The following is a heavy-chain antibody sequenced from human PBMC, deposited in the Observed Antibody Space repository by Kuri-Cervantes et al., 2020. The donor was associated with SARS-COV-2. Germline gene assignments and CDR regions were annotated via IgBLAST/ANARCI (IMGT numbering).Heavy chain of an antibody. J-gene: IGHJ4*02. D-gene: IGHD5-18*01. CDR3: ARDPRGYGYSYDYYFDY. CDR1: GFTFSSYS. V-gene: IGHV3-30*02. Sequence: LSLTCAASGFTFSSYSMNWVRQAPGKGLEWVAFIRYDGSNKYYADSVKGRFTISRDNSKNTLYLQMNSLRAEDTAVYYCARDPRGYGYSYDYYFDYWGQGTLVTVSS. CDR2: IRYDGSNK.